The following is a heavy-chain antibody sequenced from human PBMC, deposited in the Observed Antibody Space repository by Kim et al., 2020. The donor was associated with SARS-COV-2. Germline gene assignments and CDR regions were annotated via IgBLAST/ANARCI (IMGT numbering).Heavy chain of an antibody. CDR3: ARHKDGYKDDAFDI. CDR2: IYYSGST. J-gene: IGHJ3*02. Sequence: SETLSLTCTVSGGSISSYYWSWIRQPPGKGLEWIGYIYYSGSTNYNPSLKSRVTISVDTSKNQFSLKLSSVTAADTAVYYCARHKDGYKDDAFDIWGQGTMVTVSS. CDR1: GGSISSYY. D-gene: IGHD5-12*01. V-gene: IGHV4-59*08.